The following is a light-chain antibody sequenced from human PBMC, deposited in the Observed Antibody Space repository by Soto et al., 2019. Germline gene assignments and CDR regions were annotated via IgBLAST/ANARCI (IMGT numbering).Light chain of an antibody. CDR3: AAWDDSLDGVV. CDR1: SSNIGSNT. V-gene: IGLV1-44*01. J-gene: IGLJ2*01. Sequence: QSVLTQPPSASGTPGQRVTISCSGSSSNIGSNTVNWYQQLPGTAPKLLIHSNHQRPSGVPDRFSGSESGTSASLAISGLQSEDEADYYCAAWDDSLDGVVFGGGTKVTVL. CDR2: SNH.